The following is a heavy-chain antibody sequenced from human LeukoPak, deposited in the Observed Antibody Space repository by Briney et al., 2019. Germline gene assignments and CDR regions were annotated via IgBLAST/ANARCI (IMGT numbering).Heavy chain of an antibody. D-gene: IGHD4-17*01. CDR1: GYTFTSYD. Sequence: ASVKVSCKASGYTFTSYDINWVRQATGQGLEWMGWMNPNSGNTGYAQKFQGRVTITRNTSISTAYMELSSLRSEDTAVYYCARGCYDGDEGRVDYYYMDVWGKGTTVTVSS. CDR3: ARGCYDGDEGRVDYYYMDV. CDR2: MNPNSGNT. V-gene: IGHV1-8*03. J-gene: IGHJ6*03.